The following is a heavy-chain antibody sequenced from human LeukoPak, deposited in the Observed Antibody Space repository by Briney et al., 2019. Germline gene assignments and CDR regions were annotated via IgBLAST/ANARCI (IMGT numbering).Heavy chain of an antibody. V-gene: IGHV3-53*01. J-gene: IGHJ6*03. D-gene: IGHD3-10*01. CDR2: IYSGGST. CDR3: ARDFNYGSGSNYYYYMDV. CDR1: GFTVSSNY. Sequence: GESLKISCAASGFTVSSNYMSWVRQAPGKGLEWVSVIYSGGSTYYADSVKGRFTISRDNSKNTLYLQMNSLRAEDTAVYYCARDFNYGSGSNYYYYMDVWGKGTTVTVSS.